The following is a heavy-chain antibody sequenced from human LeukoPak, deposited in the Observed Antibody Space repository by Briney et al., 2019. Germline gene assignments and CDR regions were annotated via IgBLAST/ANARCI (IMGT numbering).Heavy chain of an antibody. V-gene: IGHV4-4*07. CDR3: AGDGIAAAGNWFDP. J-gene: IGHJ5*02. CDR1: GGSISSYY. Sequence: SETLSLTCTVSGGSISSYYWGWIRQPAGKGLEWIGRIYTSGSTNYNPSLKSRVTMSVDTSKNQFSLKLSSVTAADTAVYYCAGDGIAAAGNWFDPWGQGTLVTVSS. D-gene: IGHD6-13*01. CDR2: IYTSGST.